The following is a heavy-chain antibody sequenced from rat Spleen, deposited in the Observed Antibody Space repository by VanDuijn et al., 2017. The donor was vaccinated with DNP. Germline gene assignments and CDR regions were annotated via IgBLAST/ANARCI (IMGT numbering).Heavy chain of an antibody. CDR1: GFTFSNYG. J-gene: IGHJ2*01. Sequence: EVQLVESGGGLVQPGRSLKISCAASGFTFSNYGMAWVRQAPTKGLEWVATISTSGSRTYYPDSVKGRFTISRDNAKSSLYLQMNSLKSEDTATYYCAKNSGYYFDYWGQGVMVTVSS. D-gene: IGHD4-3*01. V-gene: IGHV5S13*01. CDR3: AKNSGYYFDY. CDR2: ISTSGSRT.